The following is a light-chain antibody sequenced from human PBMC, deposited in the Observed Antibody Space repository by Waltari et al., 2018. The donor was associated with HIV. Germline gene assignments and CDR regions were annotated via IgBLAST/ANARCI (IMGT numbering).Light chain of an antibody. CDR3: QQYTNWPLT. V-gene: IGKV3-15*01. J-gene: IGKJ4*01. Sequence: EIVMTQSPDTRSVSPGESATVSCRASQSVGSSLAWYQQRPGQAPRLLIHSASTRATGIPARFSGTGSGTQFTLTISSLQSEDFAIYYCQQYTNWPLTFGGGTKVEIK. CDR2: SAS. CDR1: QSVGSS.